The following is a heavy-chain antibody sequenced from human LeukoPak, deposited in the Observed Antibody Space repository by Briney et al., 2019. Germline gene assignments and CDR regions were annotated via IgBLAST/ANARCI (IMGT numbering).Heavy chain of an antibody. CDR3: ARQEAEVLFFQH. V-gene: IGHV4-39*01. CDR2: IYYSGTT. J-gene: IGHJ1*01. Sequence: SETLSLTCIVSGGSLSSCCHYWRWIRQSPGKGLEWFGSIYYSGTTHNNPTLKSRVTISVDTSKNQFSLKLSSVTAADTSVYYCARQEAEVLFFQHWGQGTLVTVSS. D-gene: IGHD2/OR15-2a*01. CDR1: GGSLSSCCHY.